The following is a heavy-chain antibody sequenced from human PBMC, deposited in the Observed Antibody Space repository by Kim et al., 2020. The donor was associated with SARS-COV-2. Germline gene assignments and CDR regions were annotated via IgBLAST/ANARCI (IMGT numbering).Heavy chain of an antibody. J-gene: IGHJ6*02. D-gene: IGHD2-2*01. CDR2: IYYSGST. CDR1: GASISSSTYY. CDR3: ARHYCGTATCFRVMDV. Sequence: SETLSLTCTVSGASISSSTYYWAWIHQPPGTGPEWIGTIYYSGSTYYNPSLKSRVTISVDTSKNQFSLRLSSVTAADTAVYYCARHYCGTATCFRVMDVWGQGTTVTVSS. V-gene: IGHV4-39*01.